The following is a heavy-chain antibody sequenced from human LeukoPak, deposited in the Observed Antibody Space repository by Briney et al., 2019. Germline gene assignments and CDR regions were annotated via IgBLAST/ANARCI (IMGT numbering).Heavy chain of an antibody. D-gene: IGHD3-10*01. J-gene: IGHJ4*02. V-gene: IGHV1-69*04. CDR1: GGTFTSYT. CDR3: ARDMVRGVITGYYFDY. Sequence: ASVKVSCKASGGTFTSYTISWVRQARGQGLEWMGRIIPILGIANHAQKFQGRVTITADKAKSTAYMELSSLRSEDTAVYYCARDMVRGVITGYYFDYWGQGTLVTVPS. CDR2: IIPILGIA.